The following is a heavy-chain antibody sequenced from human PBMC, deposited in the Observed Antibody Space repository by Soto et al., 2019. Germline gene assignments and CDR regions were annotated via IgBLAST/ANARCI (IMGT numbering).Heavy chain of an antibody. Sequence: SETLSLTCSVSGGSISTVAHYWTWLRQPPGKGLEWIGSIYHTGSTYYSKSLRSRLTMSVDTSKSQFSLRLSAVTTADTAVYYWVRATGTLRGRNFDYWGQGSLVTVSS. V-gene: IGHV4-31*03. CDR3: VRATGTLRGRNFDY. CDR2: IYHTGST. J-gene: IGHJ4*02. CDR1: GGSISTVAHY. D-gene: IGHD7-27*01.